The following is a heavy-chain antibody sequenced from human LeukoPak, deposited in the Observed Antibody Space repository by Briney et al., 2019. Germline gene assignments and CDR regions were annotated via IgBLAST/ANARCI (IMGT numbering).Heavy chain of an antibody. CDR3: AKDLETINPTMD. V-gene: IGHV3-23*01. CDR1: GFTFSSHA. Sequence: PGGSLRLSCAASGFTFSSHAMSWVRQAPGKGLEWVSSIGGSGKNTFSADAVKGRFTISRDNSKDTLYLQMNSLRAEDTAVYYCAKDLETINPTMDWGQGTLVTVSS. J-gene: IGHJ4*02. D-gene: IGHD3-10*01. CDR2: IGGSGKNT.